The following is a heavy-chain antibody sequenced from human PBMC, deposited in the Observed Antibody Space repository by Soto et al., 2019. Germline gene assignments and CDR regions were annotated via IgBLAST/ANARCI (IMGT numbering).Heavy chain of an antibody. V-gene: IGHV1-8*01. CDR3: ARGFSGYDSSGYYHAFDI. CDR1: GYTFTSYD. D-gene: IGHD3-22*01. J-gene: IGHJ3*02. Sequence: ASVKVSCKASGYTFTSYDINWVRQATGQGLEWMGWMNPNSGNTGYAQKFQGRVTMTRNTSISTAYMELSSLRSEDTAVYYCARGFSGYDSSGYYHAFDIWGQGTMVTVSS. CDR2: MNPNSGNT.